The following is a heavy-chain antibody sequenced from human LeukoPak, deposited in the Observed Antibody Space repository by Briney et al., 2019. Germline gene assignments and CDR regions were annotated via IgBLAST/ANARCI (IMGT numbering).Heavy chain of an antibody. CDR2: ISGSGGST. J-gene: IGHJ4*02. CDR3: AKGYDILTGNYLTPNSYYFDY. V-gene: IGHV3-23*01. Sequence: GGSLRLSCAASGFTFSSYAMSWVRQAPGKGLEWVSAISGSGGSTYYADSVKGRFTISRDNSKNTLCLQMNSLRAEDTAVYYCAKGYDILTGNYLTPNSYYFDYWGQGTLVTVSS. D-gene: IGHD3-9*01. CDR1: GFTFSSYA.